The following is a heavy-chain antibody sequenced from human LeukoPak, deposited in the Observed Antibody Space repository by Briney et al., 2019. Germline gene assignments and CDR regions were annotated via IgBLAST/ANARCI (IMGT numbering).Heavy chain of an antibody. CDR3: ARPRTDLPPSVPSWFAP. J-gene: IGHJ5*02. CDR2: IYYSGST. Sequence: PSETLSLTCTVSGGSISSSSYYWGWIRQPPGKGLEWIGSIYYSGSTYYNPSLKSRVTISVDTSKNQFSLKLSSVTAADTAVYSCARPRTDLPPSVPSWFAPWGQGPLVTVSS. D-gene: IGHD1-1*01. CDR1: GGSISSSSYY. V-gene: IGHV4-39*01.